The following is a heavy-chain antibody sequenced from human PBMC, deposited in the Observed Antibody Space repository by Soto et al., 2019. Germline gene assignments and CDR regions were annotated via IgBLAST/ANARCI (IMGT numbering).Heavy chain of an antibody. D-gene: IGHD2-15*01. V-gene: IGHV3-48*02. J-gene: IGHJ4*02. CDR1: GFTFSSYS. Sequence: GGSLRLSCAASGFTFSSYSMSWVRQAPGKGLELISYITFNGVIMYADSVRGRFTISRDNVKNSVYLQMNSLRDEDTAVYYCAREPVPENSMKWWFDYWGQGTLVTVSS. CDR3: AREPVPENSMKWWFDY. CDR2: ITFNGVIM.